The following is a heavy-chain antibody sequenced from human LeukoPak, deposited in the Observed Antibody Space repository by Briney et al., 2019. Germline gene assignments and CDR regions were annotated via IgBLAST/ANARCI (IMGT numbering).Heavy chain of an antibody. V-gene: IGHV3-23*01. CDR2: ISGSGGST. CDR3: AKNLMCFGEMIAY. D-gene: IGHD3-10*01. J-gene: IGHJ4*02. Sequence: GGSLRLSCAASGFTFSSYAVSWVRQAPGKGLEWVSAISGSGGSTYYADSVKGRFTISRDNSKNTLYLQMNSLRAEDTAVYYCAKNLMCFGEMIAYWGQGTLVTVSS. CDR1: GFTFSSYA.